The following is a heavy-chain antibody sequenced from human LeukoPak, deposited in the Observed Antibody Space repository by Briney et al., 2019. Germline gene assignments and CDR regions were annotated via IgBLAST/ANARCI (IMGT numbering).Heavy chain of an antibody. D-gene: IGHD4/OR15-4a*01. CDR3: ARDRWTMGTFDY. CDR1: GYTFTSYY. Sequence: GASVKVSCKASGYTFTSYYMHWVRQAPGQGLEWMGIINPSGGSTSYAQKFQGRVTMTRDMSTSTVYMELSSLRSEDTAVYYCARDRWTMGTFDYWGQGTLVTVSS. CDR2: INPSGGST. V-gene: IGHV1-46*01. J-gene: IGHJ4*02.